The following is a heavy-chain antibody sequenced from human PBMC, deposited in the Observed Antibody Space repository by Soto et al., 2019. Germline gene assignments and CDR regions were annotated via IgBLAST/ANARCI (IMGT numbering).Heavy chain of an antibody. Sequence: EVQLLESGGGLVQPGGSLRISCAASGFTFSTYSMTWVRQAPGKGLEWVSTISGSGGSTYYIDSVKGRFTISRDNSKNTLYLQMNSLRADETAVYYCAKDWTSIWGQGTMVTVSS. V-gene: IGHV3-23*01. D-gene: IGHD3-3*01. CDR2: ISGSGGST. CDR3: AKDWTSI. J-gene: IGHJ3*02. CDR1: GFTFSTYS.